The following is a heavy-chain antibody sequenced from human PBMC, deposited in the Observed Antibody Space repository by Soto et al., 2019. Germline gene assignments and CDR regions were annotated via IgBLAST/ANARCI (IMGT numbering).Heavy chain of an antibody. CDR1: GYSFTSYW. D-gene: IGHD2-15*01. V-gene: IGHV5-51*07. CDR3: ARKGQGYCSGGSCRYKFPGKYNSLHP. J-gene: IGHJ5*02. Sequence: PGESLKISCKGSGYSFTSYWIGWVHQMPGKGLEWMGIIYPGDSDTRYSPSFQGQVTISADKSISTAYLQWSSLKASDTAMYYCARKGQGYCSGGSCRYKFPGKYNSLHPSCQGTLVT. CDR2: IYPGDSDT.